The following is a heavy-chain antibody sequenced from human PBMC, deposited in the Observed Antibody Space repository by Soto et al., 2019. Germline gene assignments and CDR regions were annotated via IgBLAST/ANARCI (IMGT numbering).Heavy chain of an antibody. Sequence: SETLSLTCTVSGGSISSGDYYWSWIRQPPGKGLEWIGYIYYSGSTYYNPSLKSRVTISVDTSKNQFSLKLGSVTAADTAVYYCARDNILGILYGGMDVWGQGTTVTVSS. CDR1: GGSISSGDYY. V-gene: IGHV4-30-4*01. D-gene: IGHD3-3*01. CDR3: ARDNILGILYGGMDV. CDR2: IYYSGST. J-gene: IGHJ6*02.